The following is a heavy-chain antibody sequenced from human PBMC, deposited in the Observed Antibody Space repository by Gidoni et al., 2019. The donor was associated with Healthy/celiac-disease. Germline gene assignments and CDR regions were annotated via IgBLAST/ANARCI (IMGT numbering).Heavy chain of an antibody. V-gene: IGHV4-38-2*01. CDR2: IYHSGST. J-gene: IGHJ3*02. CDR3: ARVKVDAFDI. CDR1: GYSISSGYY. Sequence: QVQLQESGPGLVKPSETLSLTCAVSGYSISSGYYWGWIRQPPGKGLEWIGSIYHSGSTYYNPSLKSRVTISVDTSKNQFSLKLSSVTAADTAVYYCARVKVDAFDIWGQGTMVTVSS.